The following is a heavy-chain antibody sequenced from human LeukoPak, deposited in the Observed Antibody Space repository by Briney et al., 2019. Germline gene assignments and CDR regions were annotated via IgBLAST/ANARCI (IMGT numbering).Heavy chain of an antibody. Sequence: QTRGSPRLSCAASGFTFSSYEINWVRQAPGKGLEWLSYISSSGSTIYYADSVKGRYTISRDNAKNSLYLQMNSLRAEDTAVYYCARDGGTAHYNYYVMDVWGQETSDTVSS. V-gene: IGHV3-48*03. CDR1: GFTFSSYE. CDR3: ARDGGTAHYNYYVMDV. J-gene: IGHJ6*02. D-gene: IGHD2-8*02. CDR2: ISSSGSTI.